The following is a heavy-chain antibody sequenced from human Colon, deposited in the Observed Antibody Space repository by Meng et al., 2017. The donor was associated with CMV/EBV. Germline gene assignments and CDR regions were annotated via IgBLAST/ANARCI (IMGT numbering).Heavy chain of an antibody. CDR2: INHSGST. D-gene: IGHD3-9*01. J-gene: IGHJ4*02. V-gene: IGHV4-34*01. CDR1: GFIFSSYA. CDR3: ARGRVRYHY. Sequence: ESLKISCAASGFIFSSYAMSWVRQAPGKGLEWIGEINHSGSTNYNPSLKSRVTISVDTSKNQFSLKLSSVTAADTAVYYCARGRVRYHYWGQGTLVTVSS.